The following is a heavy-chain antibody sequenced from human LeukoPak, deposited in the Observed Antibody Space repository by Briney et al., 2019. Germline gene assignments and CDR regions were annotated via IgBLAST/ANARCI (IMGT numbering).Heavy chain of an antibody. V-gene: IGHV4-59*01. Sequence: SETLSLTCTVSGGSISSYYWSWIRQPPGKGLEWIGYIYYSGSTNYNPSLKSRVTISVDTSKNQFSLKLSSVTAADTAVYYCARGGRYSFRLYWYFDLWGRGTLVTVSS. J-gene: IGHJ2*01. CDR2: IYYSGST. D-gene: IGHD5-18*01. CDR3: ARGGRYSFRLYWYFDL. CDR1: GGSISSYY.